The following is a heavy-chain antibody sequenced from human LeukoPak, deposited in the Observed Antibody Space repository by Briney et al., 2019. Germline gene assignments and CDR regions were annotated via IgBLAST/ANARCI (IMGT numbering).Heavy chain of an antibody. Sequence: PSVTLSLICTVSGGSIVSHYWNWIRQPAGRGLEWIGRFYASGTTNTSPSLKSRVTMSVDTSKNQFSLKLSSVTAADTAVYYCAKDSSTWGNLAGHFDSWGQGTLVTVSS. CDR2: FYASGTT. CDR3: AKDSSTWGNLAGHFDS. J-gene: IGHJ4*02. D-gene: IGHD6-13*01. CDR1: GGSIVSHY. V-gene: IGHV4-4*07.